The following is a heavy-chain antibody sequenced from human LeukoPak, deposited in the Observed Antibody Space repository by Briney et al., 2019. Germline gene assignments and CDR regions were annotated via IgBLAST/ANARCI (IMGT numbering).Heavy chain of an antibody. J-gene: IGHJ4*02. CDR2: IIPIFGTA. D-gene: IGHD3-22*01. CDR1: GGTFSSYA. Sequence: GASVTVSCKASGGTFSSYAISWVQQAPGQGLEWMGGIIPIFGTANYAQKFQGRVTITADESTSTAYMELSSLRSEDTAVYYCAIGYYDSSGYYPAFSQSFDYWGQGTLVTVSS. CDR3: AIGYYDSSGYYPAFSQSFDY. V-gene: IGHV1-69*13.